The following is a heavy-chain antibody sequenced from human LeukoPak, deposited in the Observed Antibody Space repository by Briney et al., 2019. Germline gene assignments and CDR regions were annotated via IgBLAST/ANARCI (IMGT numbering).Heavy chain of an antibody. Sequence: PSETLSLTCGVNGGSFSGYYWSWIRQPPGKGLEWIGEINHSGSTNYNPSLKSRVTISVDTSKNQFSLKLTSVTAADTAVYYCARVECSGGSCYSGGWYFDLWGRGTLVTVSS. V-gene: IGHV4-34*01. J-gene: IGHJ2*01. CDR3: ARVECSGGSCYSGGWYFDL. D-gene: IGHD2-15*01. CDR2: INHSGST. CDR1: GGSFSGYY.